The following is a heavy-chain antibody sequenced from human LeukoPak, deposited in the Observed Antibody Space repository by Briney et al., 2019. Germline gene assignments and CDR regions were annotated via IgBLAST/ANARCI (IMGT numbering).Heavy chain of an antibody. J-gene: IGHJ1*01. D-gene: IGHD3-22*01. Sequence: SETLSLTCTVSGGSISSYYWSWIRQPPGKGLEWIGYIYYSGSTNYNPSLKSRVTISVDTSKNQFSLKLSSVTAADTAVYYCARHMYYYDSSGYYHAEYFQHWGQGTLVTVSS. CDR1: GGSISSYY. V-gene: IGHV4-59*08. CDR2: IYYSGST. CDR3: ARHMYYYDSSGYYHAEYFQH.